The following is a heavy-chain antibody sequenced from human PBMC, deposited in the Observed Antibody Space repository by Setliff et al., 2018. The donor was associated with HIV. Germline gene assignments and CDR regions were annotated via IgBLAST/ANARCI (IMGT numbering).Heavy chain of an antibody. CDR2: ISTSGST. Sequence: SETLSLTCTVTGGSISSGSYYWSWIRQPAVKGLVWIGRISTSGSTNSNPSLKSRVTLSVDTSKNQLSLKLSSVIAADTALYYCASERWLQNGDAFDVWGQGTMVTVSS. CDR1: GGSISSGSYY. D-gene: IGHD5-12*01. J-gene: IGHJ3*01. CDR3: ASERWLQNGDAFDV. V-gene: IGHV4-61*02.